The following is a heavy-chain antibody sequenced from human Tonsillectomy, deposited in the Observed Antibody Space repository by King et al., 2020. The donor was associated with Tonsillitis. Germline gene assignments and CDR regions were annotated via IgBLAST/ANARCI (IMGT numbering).Heavy chain of an antibody. J-gene: IGHJ4*02. V-gene: IGHV3-11*01. Sequence: QVQLVESGGGLVKPGGSLRLSCAASGFHFRDHYMSWIRQAPGKGLEWVSYISFTGSTIYYADSVKGRFTISRDNVKNSLYLQMNSLRAEDTAVYYCASEPLPYTSGWVDYWGQGTLVTVSS. D-gene: IGHD6-19*01. CDR2: ISFTGSTI. CDR3: ASEPLPYTSGWVDY. CDR1: GFHFRDHY.